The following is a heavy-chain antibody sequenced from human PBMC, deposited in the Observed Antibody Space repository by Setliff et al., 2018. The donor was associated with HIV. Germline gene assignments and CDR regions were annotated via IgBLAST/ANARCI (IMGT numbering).Heavy chain of an antibody. CDR2: INPRSGVT. CDR3: ARDSGTNDHFLSPYYGALDF. D-gene: IGHD3-3*02. CDR1: GYTFSDHY. V-gene: IGHV1-2*02. J-gene: IGHJ4*02. Sequence: AASVKVSCKSSGYTFSDHYIHWVRQAPGQGLQWMGWINPRSGVTKYAQKFQGRFIMTTDTTINTLYMELERLTSDDTALYYCARDSGTNDHFLSPYYGALDFWGLGTLVTVSS.